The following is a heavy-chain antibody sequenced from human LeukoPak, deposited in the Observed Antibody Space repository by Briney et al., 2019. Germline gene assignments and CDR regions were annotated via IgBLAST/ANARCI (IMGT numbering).Heavy chain of an antibody. CDR3: AKDRKHLATAGAH. J-gene: IGHJ4*02. Sequence: SLRLSCAASGFTFDDYAMHWVRPAPGKGLEWVSGITWNSGSIGYADSVRGRFTISRDNAKNSLYLQMNSLRAEDTALYYCAKDRKHLATAGAHWGQGTLVTVSS. CDR1: GFTFDDYA. V-gene: IGHV3-9*01. D-gene: IGHD6-13*01. CDR2: ITWNSGSI.